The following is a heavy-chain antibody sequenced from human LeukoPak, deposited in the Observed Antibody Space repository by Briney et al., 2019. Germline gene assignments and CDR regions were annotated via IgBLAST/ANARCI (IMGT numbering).Heavy chain of an antibody. Sequence: GGSLRLSCAASGFTFSDYYMSWIRQAPGKGLEWVSYISSSGSTIYYADSVKGRFTISRDNAKNSLYLQMNSLRAEDTAVYYCATIFRGDRYYYYMDVWGKGTTVTVSS. D-gene: IGHD3-10*01. CDR1: GFTFSDYY. V-gene: IGHV3-11*04. CDR2: ISSSGSTI. CDR3: ATIFRGDRYYYYMDV. J-gene: IGHJ6*03.